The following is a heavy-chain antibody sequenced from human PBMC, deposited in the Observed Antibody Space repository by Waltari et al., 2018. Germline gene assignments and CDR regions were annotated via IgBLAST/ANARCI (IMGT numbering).Heavy chain of an antibody. V-gene: IGHV3-7*04. J-gene: IGHJ6*03. CDR1: GFPFLSYF. CDR2: IKQDGSEK. Sequence: EVQLVESGGGLVQPGGSLRISCLASGFPFLSYFMSWLRQAPGKGLEWVANIKQDGSEKYYVDSVKGRFTISRGNAENSLSLQMNSLRAEDTAVYYCARYVRPIYYMDVWGKGTTVTVSS. CDR3: ARYVRPIYYMDV. D-gene: IGHD3-10*02.